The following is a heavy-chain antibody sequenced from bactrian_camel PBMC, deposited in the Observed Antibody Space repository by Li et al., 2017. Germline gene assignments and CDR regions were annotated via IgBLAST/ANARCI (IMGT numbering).Heavy chain of an antibody. Sequence: VQLVESGGGSVQAGGSLRLSCAVSGYSYCLGWFRQAPGKEVEWVAGITSLPSLFRAASYADSVKARFTISRDNAKSTLYLQMNNLKPEDTAMYYCAADRALDDDCYVGSLYTDFAYCGQGTQVTVS. J-gene: IGHJ6*01. CDR3: AADRALDDDCYVGSLYTDFAY. CDR1: GYSYC. CDR2: ITSLPSLFRAA. V-gene: IGHV3S6*01. D-gene: IGHD3*01.